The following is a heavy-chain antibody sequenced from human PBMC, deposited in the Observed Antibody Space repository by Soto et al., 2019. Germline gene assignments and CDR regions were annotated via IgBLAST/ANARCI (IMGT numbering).Heavy chain of an antibody. CDR1: GGSISSDHYH. CDR2: IHYSGSI. V-gene: IGHV4-30-4*01. CDR3: AREDDGGDRDYYGLDV. Sequence: QVQLQESGPGLVRPSQTLSLTCTVSGGSISSDHYHWTWIRKPPGKGLEWIGDIHYSGSIYYNPSLQSRVTMSVDTSKNLVSLKLSSVTAADTAVYFCAREDDGGDRDYYGLDVWGQGTTVTVSS. J-gene: IGHJ6*02. D-gene: IGHD2-21*02.